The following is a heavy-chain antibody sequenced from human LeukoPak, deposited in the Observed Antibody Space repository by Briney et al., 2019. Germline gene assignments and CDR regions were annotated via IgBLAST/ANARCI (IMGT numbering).Heavy chain of an antibody. Sequence: ASVKVSCKAPGYTFTSYDINWVRQATGQGLEWMGWMNPNSGNTGYAQKFQGRVTMTRNTSISTAYMELSSLRSEDTAVYYCARVSSGWYVAFDIWGQGTMVTVSS. CDR1: GYTFTSYD. D-gene: IGHD6-19*01. J-gene: IGHJ3*02. CDR3: ARVSSGWYVAFDI. V-gene: IGHV1-8*01. CDR2: MNPNSGNT.